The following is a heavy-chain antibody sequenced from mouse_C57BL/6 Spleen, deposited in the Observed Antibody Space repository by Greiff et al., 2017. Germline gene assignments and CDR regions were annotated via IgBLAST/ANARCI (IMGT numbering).Heavy chain of an antibody. CDR1: GYTFTSYW. Sequence: VQGVESGAELVKPGASVKLSCKASGYTFTSYWMQWVKQRPGQGLEWIGEIDPSVSYTNYTQKFKGKATLTVDSSSSTAYMQLSSLTSEDSAVYDCARYDGYYGMDYWGQGTSVTVAS. CDR2: IDPSVSYT. D-gene: IGHD2-12*01. J-gene: IGHJ4*01. CDR3: ARYDGYYGMDY. V-gene: IGHV1-50*01.